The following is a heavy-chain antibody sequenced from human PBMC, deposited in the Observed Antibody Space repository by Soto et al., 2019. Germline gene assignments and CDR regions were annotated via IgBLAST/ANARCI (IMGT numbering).Heavy chain of an antibody. CDR2: IWYDGSNK. Sequence: GGSLRLSCAASGFTFSSYGTHWVRQAPGKGLEWVAVIWYDGSNKYYADSVKGRFTISRDNSKNTLYLQMNSLRAEDTAVYYCARDLMQSYGDYLRYYYYYGMDVWGQGTTVTVSS. V-gene: IGHV3-33*01. CDR1: GFTFSSYG. CDR3: ARDLMQSYGDYLRYYYYYGMDV. J-gene: IGHJ6*02. D-gene: IGHD4-17*01.